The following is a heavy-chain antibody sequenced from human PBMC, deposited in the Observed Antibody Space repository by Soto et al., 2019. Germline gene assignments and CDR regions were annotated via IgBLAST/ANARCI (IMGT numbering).Heavy chain of an antibody. CDR1: GYTFTTYD. D-gene: IGHD2-21*02. V-gene: IGHV1-3*01. CDR2: INAGNGNT. CDR3: ARSIVVVTALDY. Sequence: ASVKVSCKASGYTFTTYDISWVRQAPGQGLEWMGRINAGNGNTKYSQKFQGRVTITRDTSASTAYMELSSLRSEDTAVYYCARSIVVVTALDYWGQGTLVTVSS. J-gene: IGHJ4*02.